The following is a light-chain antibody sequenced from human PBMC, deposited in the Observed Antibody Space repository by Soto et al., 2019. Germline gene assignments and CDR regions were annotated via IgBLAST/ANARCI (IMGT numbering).Light chain of an antibody. CDR1: QTISSW. CDR3: EHYSHSSET. Sequence: QPSSNMTQSPGXXVTITXRSSQTISSWVAWDERRGGEAPKVAIYKGSTLRSGVPWGFSGAGSETEFTLTNTTLWPDDFAAYLCEHYSHSSETIGQGTKVDI. J-gene: IGKJ1*01. V-gene: IGKV1-5*03. CDR2: KGS.